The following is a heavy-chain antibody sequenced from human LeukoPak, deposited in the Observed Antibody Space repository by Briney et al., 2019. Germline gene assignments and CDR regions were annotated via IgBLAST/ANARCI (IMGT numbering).Heavy chain of an antibody. CDR1: GYTFSIYA. CDR2: RVGAEYI. Sequence: GGSLRLSCAASGYTFSIYAMHCLRQAPGKGLEWVSTRVGAEYIFYADSVKGRFTISRDDSNNALYLQMHSLRAEDTALYYCASTYYYDSSGYYPFDYWGQGTLVTVSS. CDR3: ASTYYYDSSGYYPFDY. J-gene: IGHJ4*02. V-gene: IGHV3-23*01. D-gene: IGHD3-22*01.